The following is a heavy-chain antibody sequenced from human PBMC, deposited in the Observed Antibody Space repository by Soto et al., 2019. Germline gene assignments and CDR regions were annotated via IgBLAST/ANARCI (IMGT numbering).Heavy chain of an antibody. CDR2: ITPYNGNT. J-gene: IGHJ5*01. CDR1: GYTFTNYD. CDR3: ARVVPGAVPWFDS. V-gene: IGHV1-18*04. Sequence: ASVKVSCKTSGYTFTNYDVTLVRQAPGRGLEWMGWITPYNGNTHYAPHLQGRITLATDTSTNTAYLDLTNLTSDDTAMYYCARVVPGAVPWFDSWGLGTPVTVSS. D-gene: IGHD3-10*02.